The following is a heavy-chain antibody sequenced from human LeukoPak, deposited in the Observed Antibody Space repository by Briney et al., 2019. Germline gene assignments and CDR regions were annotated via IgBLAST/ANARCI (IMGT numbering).Heavy chain of an antibody. J-gene: IGHJ5*02. CDR3: SKDLTSDFGGDLDP. Sequence: PGGSLRLSCAASGITFSSYAMTWVRQAPGKGLEWVSGISGSGGTTYYADSVKGRFTISRDNSKNTLYLQMNSLRVEDAAVYYCSKDLTSDFGGDLDPWGQGTLVTVSS. V-gene: IGHV3-23*01. D-gene: IGHD3-10*01. CDR1: GITFSSYA. CDR2: ISGSGGTT.